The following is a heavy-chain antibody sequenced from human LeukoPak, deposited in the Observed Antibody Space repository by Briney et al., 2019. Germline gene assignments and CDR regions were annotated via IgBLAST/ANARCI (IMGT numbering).Heavy chain of an antibody. Sequence: SETLSLTCTVSGGSISSYYWSWIRQPPGKGLEWIGYIYYSGSTNHNPSLKSRVTISVDASKNQFSLKLSSVTAADTAVYYCARHDGGNSGGDYWGQGTLVTVSS. J-gene: IGHJ4*02. CDR1: GGSISSYY. V-gene: IGHV4-59*08. CDR2: IYYSGST. D-gene: IGHD4-23*01. CDR3: ARHDGGNSGGDY.